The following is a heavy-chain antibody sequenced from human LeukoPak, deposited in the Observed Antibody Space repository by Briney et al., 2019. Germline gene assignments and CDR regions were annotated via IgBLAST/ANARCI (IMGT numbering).Heavy chain of an antibody. D-gene: IGHD3-9*01. CDR1: GGSISSSSYY. J-gene: IGHJ5*02. CDR2: IYYSGST. Sequence: PSETLSLTCTVSGGSISSSSYYWGWICQPPGKGLEWIGSIYYSGSTYHNPSLKSRVTISVDTSKNQFSLKLSSVTAADTAVYYCATRTGRYFDWLSLNWFDPWGQGTLVTVSS. CDR3: ATRTGRYFDWLSLNWFDP. V-gene: IGHV4-39*01.